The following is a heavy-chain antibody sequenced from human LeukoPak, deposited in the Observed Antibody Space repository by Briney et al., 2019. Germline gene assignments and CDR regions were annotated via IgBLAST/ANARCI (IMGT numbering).Heavy chain of an antibody. D-gene: IGHD3-3*01. CDR1: GFTFSDHY. Sequence: GGSLRLSCAASGFTFSDHYMDWVRQAPGKGLEWVGRTRNKANSYTTEYAASVKGRFTISRGDSKNSLYLQMNSLKTEDTAVYYCARARTDDFWSGYQTYYFDYWGQGTLVTVSS. V-gene: IGHV3-72*01. CDR3: ARARTDDFWSGYQTYYFDY. CDR2: TRNKANSYTT. J-gene: IGHJ4*02.